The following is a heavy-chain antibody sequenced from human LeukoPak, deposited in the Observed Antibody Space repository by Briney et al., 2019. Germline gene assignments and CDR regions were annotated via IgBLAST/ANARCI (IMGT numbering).Heavy chain of an antibody. CDR1: GYTFTGYY. CDR3: ARSTPNYYYDSSGYAY. CDR2: INPNSGCT. Sequence: ASVKVSCKASGYTFTGYYMHWVRQAPGQGLEWMGRINPNSGCTNYAQKFQGRVTMTRETSISTASLELSRLRSDDTAVYYCARSTPNYYYDSSGYAYWGQGTLVTVSS. D-gene: IGHD3-22*01. J-gene: IGHJ4*02. V-gene: IGHV1-2*06.